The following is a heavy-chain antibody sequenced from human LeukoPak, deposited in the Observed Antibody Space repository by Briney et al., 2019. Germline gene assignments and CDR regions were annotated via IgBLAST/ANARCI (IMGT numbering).Heavy chain of an antibody. V-gene: IGHV3-74*03. CDR1: GFTFSRHW. D-gene: IGHD1-14*01. CDR3: ANPDRSYFDY. J-gene: IGHJ4*02. Sequence: PGGSLRLSCAASGFTFSRHWMHWVRQAPGKGLLWVSRINTDGTSTTYADSVKGRFTISRDNAKNTLYLQMNSLRAEDTAVYYCANPDRSYFDYWGQGTLVTVSS. CDR2: INTDGTST.